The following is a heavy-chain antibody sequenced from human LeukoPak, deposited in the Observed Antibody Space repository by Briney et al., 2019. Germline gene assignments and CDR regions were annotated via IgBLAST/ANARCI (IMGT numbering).Heavy chain of an antibody. CDR1: GFTFSDYY. CDR3: AKDRGSYFDY. D-gene: IGHD3-16*01. Sequence: PGGFLRLSCAASGFTFSDYYMSWIRQAPGKGLEWVSYISSSGSTIYYADSVKGRFTISRDNSKNTLYLQMNSLRTVDTAMYYCAKDRGSYFDYWGQGTLVTVSS. V-gene: IGHV3-11*04. CDR2: ISSSGSTI. J-gene: IGHJ4*02.